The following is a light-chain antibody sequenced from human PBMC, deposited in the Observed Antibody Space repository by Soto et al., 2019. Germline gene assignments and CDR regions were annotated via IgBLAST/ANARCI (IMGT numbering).Light chain of an antibody. CDR1: SSNIGAGYD. V-gene: IGLV1-40*01. CDR3: QSYDSSLSAWV. Sequence: QLVLTQPPSVSGAPGQRVTISCTGNSSNIGAGYDVHWYQQLPGTAPKLLIYGNTNRPSGVPDRFSGSKSGTSASLAITGLQAEDEADYYCQSYDSSLSAWVFGGGTQLTVL. J-gene: IGLJ3*02. CDR2: GNT.